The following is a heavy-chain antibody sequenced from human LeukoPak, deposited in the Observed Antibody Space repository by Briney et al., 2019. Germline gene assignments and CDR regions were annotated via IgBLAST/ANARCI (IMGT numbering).Heavy chain of an antibody. J-gene: IGHJ4*02. Sequence: GGSLRLSCAASGFSFSSYAMSWVRQAPGKGLEWVTGISGRGGSRYYADSLKGRFTISRDNSKNTVYLQINSLRGEDTAVYYSARSPSWRSSWDFDFWGQGTLVTVSS. CDR3: ARSPSWRSSWDFDF. CDR1: GFSFSSYA. V-gene: IGHV3-23*01. CDR2: ISGRGGSR. D-gene: IGHD6-13*01.